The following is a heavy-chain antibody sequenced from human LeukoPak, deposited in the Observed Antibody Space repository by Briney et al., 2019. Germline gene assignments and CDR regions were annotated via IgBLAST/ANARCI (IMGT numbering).Heavy chain of an antibody. CDR3: AKTMSPYYYDSSGF. CDR1: GFTFSSYG. V-gene: IGHV3-30*02. J-gene: IGHJ4*02. Sequence: PVGSLRLSCAASGFTFSSYGMHWVRQAPGKGLEWVAFIRYDGNNKYYVDSVKGRFTISRDNSKNTLYLQMNSLRAEDTAVYYCAKTMSPYYYDSSGFWGQGTLVTVSS. CDR2: IRYDGNNK. D-gene: IGHD3-22*01.